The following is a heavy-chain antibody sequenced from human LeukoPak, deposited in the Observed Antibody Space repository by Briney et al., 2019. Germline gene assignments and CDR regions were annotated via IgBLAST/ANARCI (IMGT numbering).Heavy chain of an antibody. J-gene: IGHJ4*02. CDR3: ARHGGTRITLIEVYYFDS. CDR1: GYSITSSSYY. V-gene: IGHV4-39*01. Sequence: SETLSLTCSVSGYSITSSSYYWAWIRQPPEKGLEWIGSVYYTGGTNYSPSLKSRVTISVDTSKNQFSLMLSSVTAADTAVYYCARHGGTRITLIEVYYFDSWGQGTLVTVSS. CDR2: VYYTGGT. D-gene: IGHD4-11*01.